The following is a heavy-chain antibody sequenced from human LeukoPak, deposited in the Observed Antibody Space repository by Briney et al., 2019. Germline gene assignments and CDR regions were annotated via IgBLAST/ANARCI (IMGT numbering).Heavy chain of an antibody. V-gene: IGHV1-18*01. CDR3: ARHRITMVRGVIINDAFDI. CDR1: GYTFTSYG. Sequence: ASVKVSCKASGYTFTSYGISWVRQAPGQGLEWMGWSSAYNGNTNYAQKLQGRVTMTTDTSTSTAYMELRSLRSDDTAVYYCARHRITMVRGVIINDAFDIWGQGTMVTVSS. J-gene: IGHJ3*02. D-gene: IGHD3-10*01. CDR2: SSAYNGNT.